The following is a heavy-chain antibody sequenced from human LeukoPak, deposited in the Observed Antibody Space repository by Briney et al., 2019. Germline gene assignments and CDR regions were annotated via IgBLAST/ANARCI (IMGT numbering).Heavy chain of an antibody. J-gene: IGHJ4*02. V-gene: IGHV3-7*01. CDR2: IKQDGSEK. D-gene: IGHD5-24*01. CDR3: ARTESTRWLQFDY. Sequence: GGSLRLSCAASGFTFSSYWMSWVRQAPGKGLEWVANIKQDGSEKYYVDSVKGRFTISRDNAKNSLYLQMNSLRAEDTAVYYCARTESTRWLQFDYWGQGTLVTVSS. CDR1: GFTFSSYW.